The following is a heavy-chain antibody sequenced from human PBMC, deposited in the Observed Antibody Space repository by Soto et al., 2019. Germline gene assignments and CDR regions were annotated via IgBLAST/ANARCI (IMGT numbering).Heavy chain of an antibody. Sequence: GESLKISCKGSGYSFTNYWISWVRQMPGKGLGVIGRIEPRDSYTSYSRLFQGHVTISADKSLTTADLKCSSLKASDTAIYYCARRSGYHDLWGQGTLVTVSS. CDR1: GYSFTNYW. V-gene: IGHV5-10-1*01. CDR2: IEPRDSYT. D-gene: IGHD3-22*01. CDR3: ARRSGYHDL. J-gene: IGHJ4*02.